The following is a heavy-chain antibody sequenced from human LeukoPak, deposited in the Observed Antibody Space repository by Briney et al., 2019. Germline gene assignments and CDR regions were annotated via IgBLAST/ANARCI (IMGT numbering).Heavy chain of an antibody. CDR3: ASSYYYGSSGYSAGGDY. CDR1: GGSISSNNW. J-gene: IGHJ4*02. CDR2: IYHSGGT. V-gene: IGHV4-4*02. Sequence: SGTLSLTCTVSGGSISSNNWWSWVRQPPGKGLEWIGEIYHSGGTNYNPSLKSRVTISVDKSKNQFSLKLSSVTAADTAVYYCASSYYYGSSGYSAGGDYWGQGTLVTVSS. D-gene: IGHD3-22*01.